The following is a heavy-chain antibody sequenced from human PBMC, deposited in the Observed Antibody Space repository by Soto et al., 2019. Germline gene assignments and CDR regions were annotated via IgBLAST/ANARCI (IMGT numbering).Heavy chain of an antibody. CDR3: AREIAVAGTNYDGMDV. J-gene: IGHJ6*02. CDR2: ISYDGSNK. D-gene: IGHD6-19*01. Sequence: QVQLVESGGGVVQPGRSLRLSCAASGFTFSSYAMHWVRQAPGKGLEWVAVISYDGSNKYYADSVKGRFTISRDNSKNTLYLQMNSLRAEDTAVYYCAREIAVAGTNYDGMDVWGQGTTVTVSS. CDR1: GFTFSSYA. V-gene: IGHV3-30-3*01.